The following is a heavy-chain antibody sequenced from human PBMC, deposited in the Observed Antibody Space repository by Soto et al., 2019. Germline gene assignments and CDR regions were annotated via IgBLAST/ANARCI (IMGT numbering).Heavy chain of an antibody. CDR3: ARGGDIVVVPAASRWYYFDY. Sequence: ASVKVSFKASGYTFTSYAMHWVRQAPGQRLEWMGWINAGNGNTKYSQKFQGRVTITRDTSASTAYMELSSLRSEDTAVYYCARGGDIVVVPAASRWYYFDYWGQGTLVTVSS. J-gene: IGHJ4*02. V-gene: IGHV1-3*01. CDR1: GYTFTSYA. D-gene: IGHD2-2*01. CDR2: INAGNGNT.